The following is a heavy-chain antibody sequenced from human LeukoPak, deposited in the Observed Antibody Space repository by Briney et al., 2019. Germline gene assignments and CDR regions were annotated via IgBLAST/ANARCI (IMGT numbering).Heavy chain of an antibody. CDR3: AGRSRGDAFDI. V-gene: IGHV1-24*01. D-gene: IGHD3-10*01. CDR2: FDPEDGET. J-gene: IGHJ3*02. CDR1: GYTLTELS. Sequence: ASVKVSCKVSGYTLTELSMHWVRQAPGKGLEWMGGFDPEDGETIYAQKFQGRVTITTDASTSTAYMELSSLRSEDTAVYYCAGRSRGDAFDIWGQGTMVTVSS.